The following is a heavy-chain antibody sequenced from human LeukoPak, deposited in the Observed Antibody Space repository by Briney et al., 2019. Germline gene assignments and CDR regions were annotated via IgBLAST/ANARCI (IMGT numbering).Heavy chain of an antibody. Sequence: ASVKVSCKASGYTFTSYGIIWVRQAPGQGLEWMGWISAYNGNTNYAQKLQGRVTMTTDTSTSTAYMELRSLRSDDTAVYYCARDWAYYYDSSGYYLGPEDYYYGMDVWGQGTTVTVSS. CDR2: ISAYNGNT. J-gene: IGHJ6*02. CDR1: GYTFTSYG. D-gene: IGHD3-22*01. CDR3: ARDWAYYYDSSGYYLGPEDYYYGMDV. V-gene: IGHV1-18*01.